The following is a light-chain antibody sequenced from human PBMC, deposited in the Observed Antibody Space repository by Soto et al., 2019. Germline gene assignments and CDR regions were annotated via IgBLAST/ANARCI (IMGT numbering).Light chain of an antibody. CDR1: TGAVTSGNY. Sequence: QTVVTQGPSLTVSPGGTVTLTCASSTGAVTSGNYPSWFQQKPGQAPRTLIYTTDDKHSWTPAPFSGSLLGGKAALTLSGVQPEDEAEYYCLLYYGGAHLVFGGGTKLTVL. V-gene: IGLV7-43*01. CDR2: TTD. J-gene: IGLJ3*02. CDR3: LLYYGGAHLV.